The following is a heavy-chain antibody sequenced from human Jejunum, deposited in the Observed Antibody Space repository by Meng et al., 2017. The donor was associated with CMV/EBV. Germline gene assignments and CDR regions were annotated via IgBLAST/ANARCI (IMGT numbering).Heavy chain of an antibody. CDR2: TYSSGST. J-gene: IGHJ1*01. CDR1: GDSRSCYD. D-gene: IGHD2-2*01. V-gene: IGHV4-4*07. Sequence: VSGPGRVKPPETLSPPCTVVGDSRSCYDWTWIRQPAGKGLEGIGRTYSSGSTNYTPSLKSRVTMSVDTSKTQFSLRLSSVTAADTAVYYCVREGAVTDCSTDRCYNIDYLQFWGQGTLVTVSS. CDR3: VREGAVTDCSTDRCYNIDYLQF.